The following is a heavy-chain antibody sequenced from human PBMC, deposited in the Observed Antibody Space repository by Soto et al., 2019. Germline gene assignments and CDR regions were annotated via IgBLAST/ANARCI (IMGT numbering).Heavy chain of an antibody. V-gene: IGHV4-39*01. Sequence: SETLSLTCTVSGGSISSSSYYWGWIRQPPGKGLEWIGSIYYSGSTYYNPSLKSRVTISVDTSKNQFSLKLSSVTAADTAVYYCARHRMDRNTVYYMDVWGKGTTVTVSS. CDR3: ARHRMDRNTVYYMDV. J-gene: IGHJ6*03. CDR2: IYYSGST. D-gene: IGHD3-10*01. CDR1: GGSISSSSYY.